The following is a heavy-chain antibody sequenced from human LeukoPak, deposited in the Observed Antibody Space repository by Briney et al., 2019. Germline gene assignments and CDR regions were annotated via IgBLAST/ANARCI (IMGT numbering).Heavy chain of an antibody. CDR2: IDWDDDK. V-gene: IGHV2-70*11. CDR3: ARIRYSSGWYGGHWCDP. D-gene: IGHD6-19*01. CDR1: GFSLSTSGMC. J-gene: IGHJ5*02. Sequence: SGPTLVNPTQTLTLTCTFSGFSLSTSGMCVSWIRQPPGKALEWLARIDWDDDKYYSTSLKTRLTISKDTSKNQVVLTMTNMDPVDTATYYCARIRYSSGWYGGHWCDPWGQGTLVSVSS.